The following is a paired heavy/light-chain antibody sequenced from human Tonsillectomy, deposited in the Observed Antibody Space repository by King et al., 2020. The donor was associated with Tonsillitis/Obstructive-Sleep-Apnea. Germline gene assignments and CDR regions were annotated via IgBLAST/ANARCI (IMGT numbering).Heavy chain of an antibody. CDR3: TGGYSQVWEVSGA. D-gene: IGHD2-15*01. J-gene: IGHJ3*01. Sequence: QVQLPQWGARLLKPSETLSLICDIYGGSLNNHFWSWIRQPPGKGPEWIGEITQRGSTNYNPSLKGRLTISVDTSKSQLSLKLSSVTAADTAVYYCTGGYSQVWEVSGAWGQGTKVTVSS. CDR2: ITQRGST. CDR1: GGSLNNHF. V-gene: IGHV4-34*01.
Light chain of an antibody. CDR3: QQYYSVPRT. V-gene: IGKV4-1*01. CDR2: WAS. Sequence: DIVMTQSPDSLAVSLGERAAINCKSSQSVFHSPNNENYLAWYQQKVGQPPKLLIYWASTRESGVPDRFSGSGSGTNFTLTISTLQAEDVAVYYCQQYYSVPRTFGQGTKVEIK. CDR1: QSVFHSPNNENY. J-gene: IGKJ1*01.